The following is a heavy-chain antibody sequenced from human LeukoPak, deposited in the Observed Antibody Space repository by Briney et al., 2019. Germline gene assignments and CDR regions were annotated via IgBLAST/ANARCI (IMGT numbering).Heavy chain of an antibody. D-gene: IGHD3-22*01. Sequence: SETLSLTCTVSGGSISSYYWSWIRQPPGKGLEWIGYIYYSGSTNYNPSLKSRVTISVDTSKNQFSLKLSSVTAADTAVYYCARGGAVITGFVAYWGQGTLVTVSS. V-gene: IGHV4-59*01. J-gene: IGHJ4*02. CDR2: IYYSGST. CDR1: GGSISSYY. CDR3: ARGGAVITGFVAY.